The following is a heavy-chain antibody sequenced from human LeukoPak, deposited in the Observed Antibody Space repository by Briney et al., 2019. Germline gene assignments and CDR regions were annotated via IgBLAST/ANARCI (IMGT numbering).Heavy chain of an antibody. Sequence: GGSLRLSCAASGFTFSSYAMSWVRQAPGKGLEWVSGISGSGGSTYYADSVKGRFTISRDNSKNTLYLQMNSLRAEDTAVYYCAKVPYDSSGYYPDLRDWFDPWGQGTLVTVSS. CDR1: GFTFSSYA. CDR3: AKVPYDSSGYYPDLRDWFDP. CDR2: ISGSGGST. J-gene: IGHJ5*02. V-gene: IGHV3-23*01. D-gene: IGHD3-22*01.